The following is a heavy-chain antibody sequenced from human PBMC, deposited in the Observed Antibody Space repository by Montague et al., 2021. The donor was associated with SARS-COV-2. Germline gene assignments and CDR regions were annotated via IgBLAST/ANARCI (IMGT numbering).Heavy chain of an antibody. V-gene: IGHV4-39*07. J-gene: IGHJ5*02. D-gene: IGHD3-10*01. CDR1: GGSISSSSYY. CDR2: IYYSGST. Sequence: SETLSLTCTVSGGSISSSSYYWCWIRQPPGKVLEWIGSIYYSGSTYYNPSLNSRVTISVDTSKNQFSLKLTSVTAADAAVYYCARDLRRGFDHWGQGTLVTVSS. CDR3: ARDLRRGFDH.